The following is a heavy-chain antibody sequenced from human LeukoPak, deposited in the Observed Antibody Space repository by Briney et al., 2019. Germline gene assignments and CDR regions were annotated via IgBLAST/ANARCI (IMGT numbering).Heavy chain of an antibody. CDR1: GYIFTSYW. D-gene: IGHD6-13*01. V-gene: IGHV5-10-1*01. Sequence: TRECLKISCKVSGYIFTSYWISCVRQMPGKGLEWRGRIEPSDSYTNYSPSFHAHVTMSVDRSIITAYMQWSSLKASDTAMYYCARLARGIGAFYAMDVWGQGATVTVSS. J-gene: IGHJ6*02. CDR3: ARLARGIGAFYAMDV. CDR2: IEPSDSYT.